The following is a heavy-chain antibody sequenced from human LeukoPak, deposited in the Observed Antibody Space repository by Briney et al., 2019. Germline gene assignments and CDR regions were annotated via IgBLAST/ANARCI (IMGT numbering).Heavy chain of an antibody. CDR3: AKDGGVTSSAWYGGAEFDY. CDR2: ISGSGGRT. Sequence: GGSLRLSCAASGFTFSSYAMSWVRQAPGKGLEWVSAISGSGGRTHYADSVKGRFTISRDNSKNTLYLQMNSLRAEDTAVCYCAKDGGVTSSAWYGGAEFDYWGQGTLVTVSS. J-gene: IGHJ4*02. D-gene: IGHD6-19*01. V-gene: IGHV3-23*01. CDR1: GFTFSSYA.